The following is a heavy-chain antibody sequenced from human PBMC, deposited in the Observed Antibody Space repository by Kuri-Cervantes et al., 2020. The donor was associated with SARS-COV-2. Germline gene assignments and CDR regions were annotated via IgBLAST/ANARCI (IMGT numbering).Heavy chain of an antibody. CDR3: ARDLGEGPTGY. CDR1: GFTVSSNY. Sequence: GGSLRLSCAASGFTVSSNYMSWVRQAPGKGPEWVSVIYSGGSTYYADSVKGRFTISRDNSKNTLYLQMNSLRAEDTAVYYCARDLGEGPTGYWGQGTLVTVSS. D-gene: IGHD3-16*01. J-gene: IGHJ4*02. V-gene: IGHV3-66*01. CDR2: IYSGGST.